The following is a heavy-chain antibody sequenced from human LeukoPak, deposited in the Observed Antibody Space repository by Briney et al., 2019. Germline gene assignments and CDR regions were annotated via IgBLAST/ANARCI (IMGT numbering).Heavy chain of an antibody. J-gene: IGHJ4*02. D-gene: IGHD3-10*01. CDR1: GFTLSGYD. CDR3: VRGGEGSPFYFDY. V-gene: IGHV3-13*01. CDR2: ISPAGET. Sequence: GSLRLSCAASGFTLSGYDMHWVRQATGKHLEWVSAISPAGETYYPGSVRGRFTISSEKYKNSLYLQMSSLRAADTAVYYCVRGGEGSPFYFDYWGQGTLVTVSS.